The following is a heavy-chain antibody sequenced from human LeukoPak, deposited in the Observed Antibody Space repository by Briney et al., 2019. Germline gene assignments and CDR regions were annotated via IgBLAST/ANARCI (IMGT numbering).Heavy chain of an antibody. CDR3: ARVGAMTTVPYYFDY. J-gene: IGHJ4*02. CDR2: ISAYNGNT. Sequence: GASVKVSCKASGYTFTSYGISWVRQAPGQGLEWMGWISAYNGNTNYAQKLQGRVTMTTDTSTSTAYVELRSLRSDDTAVYYCARVGAMTTVPYYFDYWGQGTLVTVSS. CDR1: GYTFTSYG. V-gene: IGHV1-18*01. D-gene: IGHD4-17*01.